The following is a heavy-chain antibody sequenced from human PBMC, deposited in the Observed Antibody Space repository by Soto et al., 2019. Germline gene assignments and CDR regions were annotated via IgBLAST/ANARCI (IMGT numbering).Heavy chain of an antibody. V-gene: IGHV1-69*13. CDR1: GYTFSSYA. CDR3: ARGRYCSGGSCYMRYLPLEY. Sequence: SLKVSCKTSGYTFSSYAIICVRHTNGQGLELIEGIIPIFGTANYAQKFQGRVTITADESTSTAYMELSSLRSEDTAVYYCARGRYCSGGSCYMRYLPLEYWGQGTLVTVSS. J-gene: IGHJ4*02. CDR2: IIPIFGTA. D-gene: IGHD2-15*01.